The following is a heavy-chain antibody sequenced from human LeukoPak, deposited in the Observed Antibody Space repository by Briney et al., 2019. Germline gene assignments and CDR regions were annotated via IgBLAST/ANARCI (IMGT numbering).Heavy chain of an antibody. D-gene: IGHD6-13*01. V-gene: IGHV5-51*01. CDR3: ARRTSSSWGFDY. CDR2: IYPGDSDT. J-gene: IGHJ4*02. CDR1: GYSFTSYW. Sequence: GESLNISCKGSGYSFTSYWIGWVRQIPGKGLEWVGIIYPGDSDTSYSPSFQGLATTSDDNSITTAYLQWSSLKASDTAMYYCARRTSSSWGFDYWGQGTLVTVSS.